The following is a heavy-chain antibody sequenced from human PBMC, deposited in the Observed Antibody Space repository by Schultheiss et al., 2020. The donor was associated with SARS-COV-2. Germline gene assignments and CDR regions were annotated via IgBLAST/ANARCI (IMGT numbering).Heavy chain of an antibody. CDR1: GFTVSSNY. CDR3: AKGRYSGYDCNDY. CDR2: ISGSGGST. J-gene: IGHJ4*02. Sequence: GGSLRLSCAASGFTVSSNYMSWVRQAPGKGLEWVSAISGSGGSTYYADSVKGRFTISRDNSKNTLYLQMNSLRAEDTAVYYCAKGRYSGYDCNDYWGQGTLVTVSS. D-gene: IGHD5-12*01. V-gene: IGHV3-23*01.